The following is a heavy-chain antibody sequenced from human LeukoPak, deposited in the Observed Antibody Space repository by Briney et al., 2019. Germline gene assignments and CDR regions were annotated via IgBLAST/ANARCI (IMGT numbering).Heavy chain of an antibody. Sequence: GGSLRLSCAASGFTFSSYSMNWVRQAPGKGLEWVSSISSSSSYIYYADSVKGRFTISRDNAKNSLYLQMNSLRAEDTAVYYCARPTTVTNSLDAFDIWGQGTMVTVSS. J-gene: IGHJ3*02. V-gene: IGHV3-21*01. CDR2: ISSSSSYI. D-gene: IGHD4-17*01. CDR1: GFTFSSYS. CDR3: ARPTTVTNSLDAFDI.